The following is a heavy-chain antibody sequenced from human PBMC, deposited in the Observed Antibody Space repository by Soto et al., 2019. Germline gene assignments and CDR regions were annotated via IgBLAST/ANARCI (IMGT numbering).Heavy chain of an antibody. CDR2: VFHSATT. V-gene: IGHV4-59*01. D-gene: IGHD6-19*01. J-gene: IGHJ4*02. CDR3: ARCHYSSGWPIDH. Sequence: QVQLQESGPGLVKPSETLPLTCTVSGDSFSDYYWNWIRQVPGKGLEWIGFVFHSATTSYNPSLKTRVAIEDYTSKQQFSLRLSSVTAADTAIYYCARCHYSSGWPIDHWGQGILVTVSS. CDR1: GDSFSDYY.